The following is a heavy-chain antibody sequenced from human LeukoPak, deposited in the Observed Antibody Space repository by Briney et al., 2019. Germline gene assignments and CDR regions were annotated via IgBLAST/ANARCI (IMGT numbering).Heavy chain of an antibody. CDR3: AKSVLWGSYRNDY. CDR1: GFTFSSYA. V-gene: IGHV3-23*01. CDR2: ISGSGTNT. D-gene: IGHD3-16*02. J-gene: IGHJ4*02. Sequence: GGSLRLSCAASGFTFSSYAMNWVRQAPGKGLEWVSAISGSGTNTYYTDSVKGRFTISRDSSKNTLCLQMNSLRAEDTAVYYCAKSVLWGSYRNDYWGQGTLVTVSS.